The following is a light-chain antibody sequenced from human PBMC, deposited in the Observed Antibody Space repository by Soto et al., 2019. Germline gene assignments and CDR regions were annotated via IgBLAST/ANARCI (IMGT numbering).Light chain of an antibody. CDR2: GAS. CDR1: QSVSSSY. CDR3: QQYGSSLWT. Sequence: EIGLTQSPGTLSWSAGERATLSCRASQSVSSSYLAWYQQKPGQAPRLLIYGASSRATGIPDRFSGSGSGTDFTLTISRLEPEDFAVYYCQQYGSSLWTFGQGTKVDIK. V-gene: IGKV3-20*01. J-gene: IGKJ1*01.